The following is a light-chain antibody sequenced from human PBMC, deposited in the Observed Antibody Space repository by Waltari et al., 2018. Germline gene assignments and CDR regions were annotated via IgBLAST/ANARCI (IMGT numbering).Light chain of an antibody. CDR3: QQYYSTPLT. CDR1: QNLLYSSNNQNY. Sequence: EIVMTQSPDSLAVSLGERATINCKSSQNLLYSSNNQNYLAWYQQKAGQPPKLLIYWASTRESGVPDRFSGSGSGTDFTLTITNLQAEDVAVYYCQQYYSTPLTFGGGTKVEIK. CDR2: WAS. J-gene: IGKJ4*01. V-gene: IGKV4-1*01.